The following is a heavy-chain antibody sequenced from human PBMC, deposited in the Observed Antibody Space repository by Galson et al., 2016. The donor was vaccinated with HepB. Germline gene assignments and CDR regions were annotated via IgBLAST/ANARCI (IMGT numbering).Heavy chain of an antibody. J-gene: IGHJ6*02. Sequence: SLRLSCAASGFSFNSYVMYWVRQAPGKGLEWVAIIWYDGSNKDYVDSVKGRFTISRDNSKNMLYLQMSSLRAEDTAVYYCAGGLAVTWEYYGLDVWGQGTTVAVSS. CDR3: AGGLAVTWEYYGLDV. CDR1: GFSFNSYV. D-gene: IGHD2-21*02. V-gene: IGHV3-33*01. CDR2: IWYDGSNK.